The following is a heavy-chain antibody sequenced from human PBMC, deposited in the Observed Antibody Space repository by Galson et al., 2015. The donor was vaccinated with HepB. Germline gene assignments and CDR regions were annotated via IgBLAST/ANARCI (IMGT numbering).Heavy chain of an antibody. CDR2: ISPYNRET. CDR3: ARGAVVEVVVGTENNWFYP. Sequence: SVKVSCKASGYTFSSYYITWVRQAPGHGLEWMAWISPYNRETHFARKFQGRVTLTTDTFTNTAYMELRSLRSEDTAVYYCARGAVVEVVVGTENNWFYPCVPVTLVTVSS. CDR1: GYTFSSYY. D-gene: IGHD2-15*01. V-gene: IGHV1-18*01. J-gene: IGHJ5*02.